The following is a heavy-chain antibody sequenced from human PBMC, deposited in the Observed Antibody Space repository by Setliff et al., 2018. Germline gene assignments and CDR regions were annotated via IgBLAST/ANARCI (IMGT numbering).Heavy chain of an antibody. V-gene: IGHV1-18*01. CDR2: ISPYNDNT. CDR1: GYTFTDFG. J-gene: IGHJ4*02. D-gene: IGHD3-10*01. Sequence: ASVKVSCKASGYTFTDFGINWVRQAPGQGPEWMGWISPYNDNTNSAEKFQDRITITADTSTTTAYLELRSLRSDDTAVYYCSRLVRFCTRIVCQRLSGDDYWGQGTLVTVSS. CDR3: SRLVRFCTRIVCQRLSGDDY.